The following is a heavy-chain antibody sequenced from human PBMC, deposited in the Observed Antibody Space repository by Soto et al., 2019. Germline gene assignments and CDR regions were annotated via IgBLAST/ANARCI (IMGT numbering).Heavy chain of an antibody. CDR2: ISAYSGNT. J-gene: IGHJ4*02. V-gene: IGHV1-18*01. D-gene: IGHD1-26*01. Sequence: VASVKVSCKASGYTFTSYGISWVRQAPGQGLEWMGWISAYSGNTNYAQKLQGRVTMTTDTSTSTAYMELRSLRSDDTAVYYCARVLGATLSLPFDYWGQGTLVTVSS. CDR3: ARVLGATLSLPFDY. CDR1: GYTFTSYG.